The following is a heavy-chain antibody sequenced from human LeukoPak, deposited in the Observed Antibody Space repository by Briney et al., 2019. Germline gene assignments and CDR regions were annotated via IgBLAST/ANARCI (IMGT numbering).Heavy chain of an antibody. V-gene: IGHV1-69*13. CDR2: IIPIFGTA. CDR1: GGTFSSYA. CDR3: ARDCSGGSCYFY. Sequence: SVKVSCKASGGTFSSYAISWVRQAPGQGLEWMGGIIPIFGTANYAQKFQGRVTITADESTSTAYMELSSLRSEDTAVYYCARDCSGGSCYFYWGQGTLVTVYS. J-gene: IGHJ4*02. D-gene: IGHD2-15*01.